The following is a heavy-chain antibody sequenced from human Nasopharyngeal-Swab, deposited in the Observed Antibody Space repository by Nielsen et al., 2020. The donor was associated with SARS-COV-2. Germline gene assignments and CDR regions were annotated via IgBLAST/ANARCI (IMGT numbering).Heavy chain of an antibody. V-gene: IGHV3-7*01. CDR2: IKQDGSEK. CDR3: AGGYSSGWRFDY. Sequence: GGSLRLSCAASGFTFSSYWMSWVRQAPGKGLEWEANIKQDGSEKYYVDSVKGRFTISRDNAKNSLYLQMNSLRAEDTAVYYCAGGYSSGWRFDYWGQGTLVTVSS. D-gene: IGHD6-19*01. J-gene: IGHJ4*02. CDR1: GFTFSSYW.